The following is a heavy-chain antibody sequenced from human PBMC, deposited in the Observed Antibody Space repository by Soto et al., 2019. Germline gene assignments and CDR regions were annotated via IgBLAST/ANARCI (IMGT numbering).Heavy chain of an antibody. Sequence: EVQLVESGGGLVQPGGSLRLSCAASGFTFSTYSMNWVRQAPGKGLEWLSFISSTSSTIYYTESVKGRFTISRDNAKNSRYLQMNSLRGEDTAVYYCARSGTYGDYGGYWGQGTLVTVSS. CDR1: GFTFSTYS. CDR3: ARSGTYGDYGGY. D-gene: IGHD4-17*01. V-gene: IGHV3-48*01. J-gene: IGHJ4*02. CDR2: ISSTSSTI.